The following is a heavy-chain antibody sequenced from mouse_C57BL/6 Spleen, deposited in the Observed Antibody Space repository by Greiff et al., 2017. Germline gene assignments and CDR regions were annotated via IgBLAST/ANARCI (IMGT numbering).Heavy chain of an antibody. CDR1: GYTFTDYE. Sequence: VQLVESGAELVRPGASVTLSCKASGYTFTDYEMHWVKQTPVHGLEWIGAIDPETGGTAYNQKFKGKAILTADKSSSTAYMELRSLTSEDSAVYYCTTIRAGAYWGQGTLVTVSA. J-gene: IGHJ3*01. V-gene: IGHV1-15*01. D-gene: IGHD3-1*01. CDR2: IDPETGGT. CDR3: TTIRAGAY.